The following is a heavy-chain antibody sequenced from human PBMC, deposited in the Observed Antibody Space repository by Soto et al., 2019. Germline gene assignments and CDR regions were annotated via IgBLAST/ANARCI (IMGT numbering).Heavy chain of an antibody. CDR2: AYYSGTT. J-gene: IGHJ4*02. CDR1: GGSVSNKTYY. V-gene: IGHV4-61*01. Sequence: SETLSLTCTVSGGSVSNKTYYWSWIRQPPGKRLEWIGYAYYSGTTNYNPSLKSRVTISVDLSKNQFSLRLSSVTTADTALYYCARTTAVPNTLRSRYFFDYWGQGTLVTVSS. CDR3: ARTTAVPNTLRSRYFFDY. D-gene: IGHD4-17*01.